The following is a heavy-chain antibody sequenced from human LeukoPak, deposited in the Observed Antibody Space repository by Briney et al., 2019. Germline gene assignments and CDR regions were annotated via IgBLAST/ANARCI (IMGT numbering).Heavy chain of an antibody. CDR3: AKVSGYCSSTSCYSGY. Sequence: GGSLRLSCAASGFTFSSYSMNWVRQAPGKGLEWVSAISGSGGSTYYADSVKGRFTISRDNSKNTLYLQMNSLRAEDTAVYYCAKVSGYCSSTSCYSGYWGQGTLVTVSS. CDR2: ISGSGGST. D-gene: IGHD2-2*02. J-gene: IGHJ4*02. V-gene: IGHV3-23*01. CDR1: GFTFSSYS.